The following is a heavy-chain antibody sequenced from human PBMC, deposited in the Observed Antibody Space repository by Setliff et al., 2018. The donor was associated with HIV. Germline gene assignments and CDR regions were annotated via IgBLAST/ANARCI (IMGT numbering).Heavy chain of an antibody. CDR3: AVGPHGDYELGWFDL. J-gene: IGHJ5*02. Sequence: SVKVSCKASGGTFSSYAISWVQQAPGQGLEWMGGLIPIYATSDYAQKLQGRVTISTDESARTAYMELRSLRSEDTAVYYCAVGPHGDYELGWFDLWGQGTLVTVSS. V-gene: IGHV1-69*05. D-gene: IGHD4-17*01. CDR2: LIPIYATS. CDR1: GGTFSSYA.